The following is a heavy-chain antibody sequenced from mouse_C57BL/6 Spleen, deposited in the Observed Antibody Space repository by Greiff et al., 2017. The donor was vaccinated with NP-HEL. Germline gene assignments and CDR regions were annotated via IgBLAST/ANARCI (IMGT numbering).Heavy chain of an antibody. D-gene: IGHD2-12*01. J-gene: IGHJ4*01. CDR1: GYTFTSYE. V-gene: IGHV1-85*01. Sequence: VQVVESGPELVKPGASVKLSCKASGYTFTSYEINWVKQRPGQGLEWIGWIYPRDGSTKYNEKFKGKATLPVDTSSSTAYMVLHMLTSEASAVYCCGYDGYALDYWGQGTSVTVSS. CDR3: GYDGYALDY. CDR2: IYPRDGST.